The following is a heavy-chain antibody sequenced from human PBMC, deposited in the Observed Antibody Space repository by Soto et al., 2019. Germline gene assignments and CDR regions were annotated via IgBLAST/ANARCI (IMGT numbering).Heavy chain of an antibody. V-gene: IGHV1-69*13. CDR1: GGTFSSHA. Sequence: GASVKVSCKASGGTFSSHAISWVRQAPGQGLEWMGGIIPIFGKANYAQKFQGRVTITADESTSTAYMELSSLRSEDTAVYYCARGEDYGDSVPYYYGLDVWGQGTTVTVSS. J-gene: IGHJ6*02. D-gene: IGHD4-17*01. CDR2: IIPIFGKA. CDR3: ARGEDYGDSVPYYYGLDV.